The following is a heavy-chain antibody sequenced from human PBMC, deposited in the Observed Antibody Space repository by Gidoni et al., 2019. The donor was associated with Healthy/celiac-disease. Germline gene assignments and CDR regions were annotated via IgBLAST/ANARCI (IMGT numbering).Heavy chain of an antibody. CDR1: AGSTSSGGYY. CDR2: LYYSGST. J-gene: IGHJ6*02. V-gene: IGHV4-31*03. CDR3: ARRDSGYDGPYYYGMDV. D-gene: IGHD5-12*01. Sequence: VQLQESAPGLVKPAQTPSLTCNVSAGSTSSGGYYWSWIRQHPGKGLEWIGYLYYSGSTYYNPSLKSRVTISVDTSKNQFSLKLSSVTAADTAVYYCARRDSGYDGPYYYGMDVWGQGTTVTVSS.